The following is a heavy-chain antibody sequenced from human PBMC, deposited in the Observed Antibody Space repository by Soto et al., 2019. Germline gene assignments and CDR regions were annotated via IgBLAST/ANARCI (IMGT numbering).Heavy chain of an antibody. V-gene: IGHV4-59*08. D-gene: IGHD2-8*02. CDR3: ARQRTGYYYYYYMDV. CDR2: IYYSGST. Sequence: SETLSLTCTVSGGSISSYYWSWIRQPPGKGLEWIGYIYYSGSTNYNPSLKSRVTISVDTSKNQFSLKLSSVTTADTAVYYCARQRTGYYYYYYMDVWGKGTTVTVSS. CDR1: GGSISSYY. J-gene: IGHJ6*03.